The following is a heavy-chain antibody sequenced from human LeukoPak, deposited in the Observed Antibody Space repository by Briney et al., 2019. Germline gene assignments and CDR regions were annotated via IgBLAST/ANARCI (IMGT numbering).Heavy chain of an antibody. D-gene: IGHD2-21*02. J-gene: IGHJ4*02. V-gene: IGHV3-30*04. CDR1: GFTFSSYA. Sequence: PGRSLRLSCAASGFTFSSYAMHWVRQAPGKGLEWVAVISYDGSNKYYADSVKGRFTISRDNSKNTLYLQMNSLRAEDTAVYYCARHCGGDQYYFDYWGQGTLVTVSS. CDR3: ARHCGGDQYYFDY. CDR2: ISYDGSNK.